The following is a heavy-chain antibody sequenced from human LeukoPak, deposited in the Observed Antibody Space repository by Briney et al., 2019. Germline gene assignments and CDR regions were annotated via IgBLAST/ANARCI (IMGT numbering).Heavy chain of an antibody. D-gene: IGHD6-19*01. CDR1: GYTFTGYY. CDR3: ARDRVGSGWPRPYYFEK. CDR2: INPNTGAT. V-gene: IGHV1-2*02. Sequence: ASVKVSCKPSGYTFTGYYIHWIRQAPGQGLEWMGWINPNTGATISAQKSQGRVTMTRDTSINTAYMELSRLTSDDTAVYYCARDRVGSGWPRPYYFEKWGQGSLVTVSS. J-gene: IGHJ4*02.